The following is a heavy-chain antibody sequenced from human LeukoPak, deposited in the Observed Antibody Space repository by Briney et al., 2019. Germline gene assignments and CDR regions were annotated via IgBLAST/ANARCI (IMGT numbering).Heavy chain of an antibody. CDR1: GGSISSYY. CDR2: IYYSGST. J-gene: IGHJ4*02. CDR3: ARVGIVGATVFDY. D-gene: IGHD1-26*01. V-gene: IGHV4-59*01. Sequence: PSETLSLTCTVSGGSISSYYWSWIRQPPGKGLEWIGYIYYSGSTNYNPSLKSRVTISVDTSKNQFSLKLSSVTAADAAVYYCARVGIVGATVFDYWGQGTLATVSS.